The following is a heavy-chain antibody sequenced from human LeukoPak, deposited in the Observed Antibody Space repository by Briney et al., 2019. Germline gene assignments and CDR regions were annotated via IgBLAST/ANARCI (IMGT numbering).Heavy chain of an antibody. J-gene: IGHJ6*03. CDR1: GFTFSGSA. CDR3: TSPTRTKTRVPAAIPYYYYYYMDV. Sequence: GGSLRLSCAASGFTFSGSAMHWVRQASGKGLEWVGRIRSKANSYATAYAASVKGRFTISRDDSKNTAYLQMNSLKTEDTAVYYCTSPTRTKTRVPAAIPYYYYYYMDVWGKGTTVTVSS. CDR2: IRSKANSYAT. V-gene: IGHV3-73*01. D-gene: IGHD2-2*01.